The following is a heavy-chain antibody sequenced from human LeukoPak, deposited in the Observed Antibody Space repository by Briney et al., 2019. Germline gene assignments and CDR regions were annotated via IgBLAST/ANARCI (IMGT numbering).Heavy chain of an antibody. CDR1: GGSFSGHY. Sequence: PSETLSLTCAVYGGSFSGHYWSWIRQPPGKGLEWIGEINHSGSTKYNSSLKSRVTISVDTSKNQFSLKLSSVTAADTAVYYCARTTEGGYTYGYFYYYYMDVWGKGTTVTISS. CDR2: INHSGST. D-gene: IGHD5-18*01. V-gene: IGHV4-34*01. J-gene: IGHJ6*03. CDR3: ARTTEGGYTYGYFYYYYMDV.